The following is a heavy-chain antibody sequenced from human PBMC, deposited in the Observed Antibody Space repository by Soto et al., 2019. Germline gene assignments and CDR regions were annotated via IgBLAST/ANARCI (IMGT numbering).Heavy chain of an antibody. V-gene: IGHV5-51*01. CDR2: IYPGDSET. CDR1: GYNFTTFW. CDR3: ARLGFPGAIYFDS. Sequence: PGESLKISCKGSGYNFTTFWIGWVRQVPGKGLEWMGIIYPGDSETKYSPDFEGQVTISADRSTNTAYLQWRSLRASDTAMHYCARLGFPGAIYFDSWGLGTLVTVSS. J-gene: IGHJ4*02.